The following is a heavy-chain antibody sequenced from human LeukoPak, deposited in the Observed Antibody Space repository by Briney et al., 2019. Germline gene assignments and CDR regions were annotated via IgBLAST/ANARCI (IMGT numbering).Heavy chain of an antibody. J-gene: IGHJ4*02. D-gene: IGHD4-17*01. CDR2: IYSGGDS. CDR3: ARSGDYSIFDY. CDR1: GFSISHNY. Sequence: GGSLRLSCVVSGFSISHNYMSWVRQAPGKGLEWVSLIYSGGDSYYADSVKGRFIISKDNSKNTLYLQMNSPRAEDTAVYYCARSGDYSIFDYWGQGTLVTVSS. V-gene: IGHV3-53*01.